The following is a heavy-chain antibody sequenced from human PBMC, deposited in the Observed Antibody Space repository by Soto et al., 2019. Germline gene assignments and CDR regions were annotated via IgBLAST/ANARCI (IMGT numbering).Heavy chain of an antibody. Sequence: GGSLRLSCAASGFTFSNAWMSWVRQAPGKGLEWVGRIKSKTDGGTTDYAAPVKGRFTISRDDSKNTLYLQMNSLKTEDTAVYYWTTNTAMVLYYFYYGMDVWGQGTTVTVSS. CDR3: TTNTAMVLYYFYYGMDV. J-gene: IGHJ6*02. CDR2: IKSKTDGGTT. V-gene: IGHV3-15*01. CDR1: GFTFSNAW. D-gene: IGHD5-18*01.